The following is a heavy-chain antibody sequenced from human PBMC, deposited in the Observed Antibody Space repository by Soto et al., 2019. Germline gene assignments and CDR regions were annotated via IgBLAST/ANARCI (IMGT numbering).Heavy chain of an antibody. Sequence: PGGSLILSCAASGFTFAGYSTMSWVRQAPGKGLEWVSAISGSGGSTYYADSVKGRFTISRDNSKNTLYLQMNSLRAEDTAVYYCAKFESCSGGSCYWRVWEGYGMDVWGQGTTVTVSS. CDR3: AKFESCSGGSCYWRVWEGYGMDV. CDR1: GFTFAGYST. V-gene: IGHV3-23*01. J-gene: IGHJ6*02. D-gene: IGHD2-15*01. CDR2: ISGSGGST.